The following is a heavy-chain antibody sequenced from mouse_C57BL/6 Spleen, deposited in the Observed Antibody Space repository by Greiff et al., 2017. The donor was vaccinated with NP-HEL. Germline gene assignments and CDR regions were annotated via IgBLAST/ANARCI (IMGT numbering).Heavy chain of an antibody. D-gene: IGHD1-1*01. CDR2: INPYNGGT. J-gene: IGHJ2*01. Sequence: VQLQQSGPVLVKPGASVKMSCKASGYTFTDYYMNWVKQSHGKSLEWIGVINPYNGGTSYKQKFKGKATLTVDKSSSTAYMELNSLTSEDSAVYYGTRNYYSSSSYYFDYWGQGTTLTVSS. V-gene: IGHV1-19*01. CDR1: GYTFTDYY. CDR3: TRNYYSSSSYYFDY.